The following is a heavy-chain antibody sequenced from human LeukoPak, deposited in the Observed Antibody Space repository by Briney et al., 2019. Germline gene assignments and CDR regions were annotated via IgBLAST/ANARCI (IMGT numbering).Heavy chain of an antibody. Sequence: GGSLRLSYAASGFTFSSYAMSWVRQAPGKGLEWVSAISGSGGSTYYADSVKGRFTISRDNSKNTLYLQMNSLRAEDTAVYYCAKDPTVTTYFDYWGQGTLVTVSS. CDR3: AKDPTVTTYFDY. CDR1: GFTFSSYA. J-gene: IGHJ4*02. CDR2: ISGSGGST. D-gene: IGHD4-11*01. V-gene: IGHV3-23*01.